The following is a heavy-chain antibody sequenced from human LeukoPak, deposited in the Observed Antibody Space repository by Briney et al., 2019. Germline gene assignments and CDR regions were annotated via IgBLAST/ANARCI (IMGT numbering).Heavy chain of an antibody. J-gene: IGHJ4*02. Sequence: GGSLRLSCAASGFTFSSYAMSWVRQAPGKGLEWVSAISGSGGSTYYADSVKGRFTISRDNSKNTLYLQMNSLRAEDTAVYYCAKGDGYDYVWGSYRPYFGYWGQGTLVTVSS. CDR3: AKGDGYDYVWGSYRPYFGY. V-gene: IGHV3-23*01. CDR2: ISGSGGST. D-gene: IGHD3-16*02. CDR1: GFTFSSYA.